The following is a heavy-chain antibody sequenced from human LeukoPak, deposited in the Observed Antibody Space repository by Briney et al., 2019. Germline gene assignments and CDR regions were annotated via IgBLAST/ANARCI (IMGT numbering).Heavy chain of an antibody. V-gene: IGHV3-33*08. Sequence: GGSLRLSCAASGFTFSSYAMSWVRLAPGKGLEWVAIIWYDGSDKYYAESVKGRFTISRDNSKNTLYPQVNSLRAEDTAVYYCARVGCTGGSCLAYNYNAMDVWGQGTTVTVSS. J-gene: IGHJ6*02. D-gene: IGHD2-15*01. CDR3: ARVGCTGGSCLAYNYNAMDV. CDR1: GFTFSSYA. CDR2: IWYDGSDK.